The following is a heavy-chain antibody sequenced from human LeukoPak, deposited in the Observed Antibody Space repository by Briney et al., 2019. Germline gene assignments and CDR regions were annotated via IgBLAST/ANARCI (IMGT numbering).Heavy chain of an antibody. J-gene: IGHJ4*02. D-gene: IGHD3-22*01. CDR1: GFTFSSYG. CDR2: IKQDGSEK. Sequence: PGGSLRLSCAASGFTFSSYGMHWVRQAPGKGLEWVANIKQDGSEKYYVDSVKGRFIISRDNAKNSLYLQMNSLRAEDTAVYYCASLYSSGYCDYWGQGTLVTVSS. CDR3: ASLYSSGYCDY. V-gene: IGHV3-7*01.